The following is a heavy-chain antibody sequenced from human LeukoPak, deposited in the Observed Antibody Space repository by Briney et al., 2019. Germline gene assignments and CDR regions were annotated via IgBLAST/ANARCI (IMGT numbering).Heavy chain of an antibody. CDR1: GFTFDDYG. D-gene: IGHD4-17*01. CDR2: IIWSGGST. J-gene: IGHJ4*02. CDR3: ARDIKMTTVTPWGADY. Sequence: WGSLRLSCAASGFTFDDYGMSWVRQAPGKGLEWVSGIIWSGGSTGYADSVKGRFTISRDNAKNSLYLQMNSLRAEDTAVYYCARDIKMTTVTPWGADYWGQGTLVTVSS. V-gene: IGHV3-20*04.